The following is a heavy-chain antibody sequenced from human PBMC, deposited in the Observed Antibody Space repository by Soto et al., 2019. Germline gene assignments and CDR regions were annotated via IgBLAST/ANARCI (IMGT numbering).Heavy chain of an antibody. CDR3: ARDLNYGLFDY. D-gene: IGHD4-17*01. CDR2: IYGGGTT. J-gene: IGHJ4*02. Sequence: GGSLRLSCAASGFTVSNNYMSWVRQAPGKGLEWVSVIYGGGTTYYADSVKDRFTISRDNAKNSLYLQMNSLRAEDTAVYYCARDLNYGLFDYWGQGTLVTVSS. CDR1: GFTVSNNY. V-gene: IGHV3-66*01.